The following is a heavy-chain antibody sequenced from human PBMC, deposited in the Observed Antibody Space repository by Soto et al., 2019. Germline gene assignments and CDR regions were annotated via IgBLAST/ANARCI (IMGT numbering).Heavy chain of an antibody. V-gene: IGHV4-59*01. CDR1: GGSISSYY. D-gene: IGHD3-16*02. J-gene: IGHJ5*02. Sequence: SETLSLTCTVSGGSISSYYWSWIRQPPGKGLEWIGYIYYSGSTNYNPSLKSRVTISVDTSKNQFSLKLSSVTAADTAVYYCARGNYDYVWGSYRQYNWFDPWGQGTLVTVSS. CDR3: ARGNYDYVWGSYRQYNWFDP. CDR2: IYYSGST.